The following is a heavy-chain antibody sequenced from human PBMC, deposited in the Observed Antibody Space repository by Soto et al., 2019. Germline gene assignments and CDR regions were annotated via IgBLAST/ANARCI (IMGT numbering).Heavy chain of an antibody. CDR3: ARGYSSSWYSDY. V-gene: IGHV1-69*02. CDR1: GGTFSSYT. CDR2: IIPILGIA. D-gene: IGHD6-13*01. Sequence: QVQLVQSGAEVKKPGSSVKVSCKASGGTFSSYTISWVRQAPGQGLEWMGRIIPILGIANYAQKFQGRVTITADKSTSTAYMELSRLRSEDTAVYYCARGYSSSWYSDYWGQGTLVTVSS. J-gene: IGHJ4*02.